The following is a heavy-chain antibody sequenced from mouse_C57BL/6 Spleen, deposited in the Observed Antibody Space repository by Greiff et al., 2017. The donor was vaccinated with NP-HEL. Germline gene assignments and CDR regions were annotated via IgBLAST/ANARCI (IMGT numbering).Heavy chain of an antibody. V-gene: IGHV1-62-2*01. Sequence: QVQLQQSGAELVKPGASVKLSCKASGYTFTGYTIHWVKQRPGQGLEWIGWFYPGGGSIQYNEKFKDQATLTADKSSSTVYMELSRLTSEDSTVYVCARHEEGFYCYDGKGKYYAMDYWGQGTSVTVSA. CDR3: ARHEEGFYCYDGKGKYYAMDY. J-gene: IGHJ4*01. D-gene: IGHD2-12*01. CDR1: GYTFTGYT. CDR2: FYPGGGSI.